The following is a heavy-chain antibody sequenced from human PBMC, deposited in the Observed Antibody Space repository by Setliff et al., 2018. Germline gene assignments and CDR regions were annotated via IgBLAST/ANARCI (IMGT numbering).Heavy chain of an antibody. CDR3: AKEPAVTMTESIRRSYYDYALDV. D-gene: IGHD3-22*01. J-gene: IGHJ6*02. V-gene: IGHV1-18*01. CDR1: GYTFTYYG. Sequence: ASVKVSCKASGYTFTYYGISWVRQAPGQGLEWMGWISGHNGNTNYAQKFQGRVTLTTDTSTDTAYMELRGLRFDDTAIHYCAKEPAVTMTESIRRSYYDYALDVWGQGTAVTVSS. CDR2: ISGHNGNT.